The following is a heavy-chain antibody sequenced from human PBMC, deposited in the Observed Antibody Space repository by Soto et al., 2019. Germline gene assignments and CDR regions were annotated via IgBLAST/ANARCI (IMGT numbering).Heavy chain of an antibody. CDR2: IYYSGST. D-gene: IGHD4-17*01. CDR1: GGSISSYY. CDR3: ARHGRYDYGDRNDY. J-gene: IGHJ4*02. V-gene: IGHV4-39*01. Sequence: SETLSLTCTVSGGSISSYYWGWIRQPPGKGLEWIGSIYYSGSTYYNPSLKSRVTISVDTSKNQFSLKLSSVTAADTAVYYCARHGRYDYGDRNDYWGQGTLVTVSS.